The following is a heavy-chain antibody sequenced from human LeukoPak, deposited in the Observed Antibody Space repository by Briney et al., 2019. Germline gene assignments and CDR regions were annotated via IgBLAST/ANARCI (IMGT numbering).Heavy chain of an antibody. CDR2: IYYSGST. D-gene: IGHD4/OR15-4a*01. J-gene: IGHJ3*02. CDR1: GGSISSGGYS. V-gene: IGHV4-31*03. CDR3: ARTHDYERAFDI. Sequence: ASETLSLTCTVSGGSISSGGYSWSWIRQHPGKGLEWIGYIYYSGSTYYNPSLKSRVTISVDTSKNQFSLKLSSVTAADTAVYYCARTHDYERAFDIWGQGTMVTVSS.